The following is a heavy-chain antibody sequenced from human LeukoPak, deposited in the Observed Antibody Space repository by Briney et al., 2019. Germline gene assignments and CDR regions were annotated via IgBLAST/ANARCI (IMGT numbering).Heavy chain of an antibody. D-gene: IGHD3-22*01. V-gene: IGHV1-3*01. CDR3: ARDGGIVVVDDAFDI. J-gene: IGHJ3*02. Sequence: GASVKVSCKASGYTFTSYAMHWVRQAPGQRLEWMGWINAGNGNTKYSQKFQGRVTITRDTSASTAYMELSSLRSEDTAVYYCARDGGIVVVDDAFDIWGQGTMVTVSS. CDR1: GYTFTSYA. CDR2: INAGNGNT.